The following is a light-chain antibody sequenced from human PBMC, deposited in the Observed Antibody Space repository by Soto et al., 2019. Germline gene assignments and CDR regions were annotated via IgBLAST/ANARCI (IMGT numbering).Light chain of an antibody. J-gene: IGKJ5*01. CDR3: QVRTNWSIV. V-gene: IGKV3-11*01. Sequence: GERATLSCRASQSVSSYLAWYQQKAGQAPRLLIYDASNRATGIPARFSGTGSGTDFTLTINNLEPEDFAVYYCQVRTNWSIVFGRGTRLEIK. CDR2: DAS. CDR1: QSVSSY.